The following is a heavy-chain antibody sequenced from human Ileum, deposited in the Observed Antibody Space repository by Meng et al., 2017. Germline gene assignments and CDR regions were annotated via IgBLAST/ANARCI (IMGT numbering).Heavy chain of an antibody. D-gene: IGHD2-15*01. Sequence: GGSLRLSCAASGFTFSSYAMSWVREAPGKGLEWVSAISGSGGSTYYADSVKGRFTISRDNSKNTLYLQMNSLRAEDTAVYYCAKDGRRRYCSGGSCYAVSYFDYCGQGTLVTVSS. CDR1: GFTFSSYA. V-gene: IGHV3-23*01. J-gene: IGHJ4*02. CDR3: AKDGRRRYCSGGSCYAVSYFDY. CDR2: ISGSGGST.